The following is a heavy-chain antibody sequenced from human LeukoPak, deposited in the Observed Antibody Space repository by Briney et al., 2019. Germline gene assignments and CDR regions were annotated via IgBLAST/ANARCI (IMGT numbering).Heavy chain of an antibody. V-gene: IGHV3-7*01. CDR1: GFTFSSYW. J-gene: IGHJ4*02. Sequence: PGGSLRLSCAASGFTFSSYWMSWVRQAPGKGLEWVANIKQDGSEKYYVDSVKGRFTISRDNAKNSLYLQMNSLRAEDTAVYYCARDAVFGELFHPFDYWGQGTLVTVSS. CDR2: IKQDGSEK. CDR3: ARDAVFGELFHPFDY. D-gene: IGHD3-10*01.